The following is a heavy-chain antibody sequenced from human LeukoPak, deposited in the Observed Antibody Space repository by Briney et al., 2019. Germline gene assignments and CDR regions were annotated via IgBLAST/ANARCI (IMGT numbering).Heavy chain of an antibody. Sequence: GASVNDSFKASGYTYTNYGISWLRQAPGQGLEWMGWISAYKGNINYAQKLEGRVTMTRDTSTSTASMELRSLRSDDTAVYYCARDDSAVVTYFDYWGQGTLVTVSS. CDR3: ARDDSAVVTYFDY. CDR1: GYTYTNYG. CDR2: ISAYKGNI. D-gene: IGHD2-21*02. V-gene: IGHV1-18*01. J-gene: IGHJ4*02.